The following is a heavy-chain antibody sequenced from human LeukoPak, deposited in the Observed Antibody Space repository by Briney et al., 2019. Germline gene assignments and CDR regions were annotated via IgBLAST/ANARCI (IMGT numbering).Heavy chain of an antibody. V-gene: IGHV3-30*18. CDR3: AKGEALDY. Sequence: GRSLRLSCAASGFTFSSYGMHWVRQAPGKGLEWVAVISYDGSNKYYADSVKGRFTISRDNSENTLYLQMNSLRAEDTAVYYCAKGEALDYWGQGTLVTVSS. D-gene: IGHD1-26*01. CDR2: ISYDGSNK. J-gene: IGHJ4*02. CDR1: GFTFSSYG.